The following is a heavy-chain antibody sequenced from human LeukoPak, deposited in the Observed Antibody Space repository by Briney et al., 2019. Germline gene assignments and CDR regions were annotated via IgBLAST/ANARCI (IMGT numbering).Heavy chain of an antibody. CDR3: ARGGSDTAMAHDY. V-gene: IGHV3-23*01. D-gene: IGHD5-18*01. J-gene: IGHJ4*02. CDR1: GFTFSNYA. CDR2: ISDSGGST. Sequence: PGGSLRLSCAASGFTFSNYAMGWVRQPPGKGLEWVSAISDSGGSTDYADSVKGRFTISRDDAKNTLYLQLNSLRAEDTAVYFCARGGSDTAMAHDYWGQGTLVTVSS.